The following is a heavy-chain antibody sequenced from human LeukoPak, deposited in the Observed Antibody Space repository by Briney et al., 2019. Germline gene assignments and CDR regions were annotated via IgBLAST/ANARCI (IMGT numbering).Heavy chain of an antibody. CDR3: ARSGSSGYYY. D-gene: IGHD3-22*01. Sequence: PSETLSLTCTVSGASISSYYWTWIRQPPGKGLEWIGYIHYSGSSNHNPSLKSRATISVDTSKNQISLKLSSVTAADTAVYYCARSGSSGYYYWGQGTLVTVSS. CDR1: GASISSYY. CDR2: IHYSGSS. J-gene: IGHJ4*02. V-gene: IGHV4-59*01.